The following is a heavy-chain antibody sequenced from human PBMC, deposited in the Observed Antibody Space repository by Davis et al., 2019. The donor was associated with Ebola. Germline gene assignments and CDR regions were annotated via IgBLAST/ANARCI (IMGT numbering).Heavy chain of an antibody. J-gene: IGHJ3*02. Sequence: PSETLSLTCTVSGGSVSSGSYYWSWIRQPPGKGLEWIGYIYYSWSTNYNPSLKSRVTISVDTSKNQFSLKLSSVTAADTAVYYCARPSGYDRDAFDIWGQGTMVTVSS. V-gene: IGHV4-61*01. D-gene: IGHD3-22*01. CDR1: GGSVSSGSYY. CDR2: IYYSWST. CDR3: ARPSGYDRDAFDI.